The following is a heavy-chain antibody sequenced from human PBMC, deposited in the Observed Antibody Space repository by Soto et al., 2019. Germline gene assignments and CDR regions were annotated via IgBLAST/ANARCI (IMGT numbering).Heavy chain of an antibody. CDR2: ISSDGTNQ. CDR1: GFTFRNYG. Sequence: QVQLVESGGGVVQPGRSLRLSCAASGFTFRNYGMVWVRQAPGKGLEWVAAISSDGTNQYYADSVKGRFTISRDSSKNTLYLQMNSLRTEDTAVYYCAKDREGFGSWGQGTLVTVSS. J-gene: IGHJ4*02. V-gene: IGHV3-30*18. CDR3: AKDREGFGS.